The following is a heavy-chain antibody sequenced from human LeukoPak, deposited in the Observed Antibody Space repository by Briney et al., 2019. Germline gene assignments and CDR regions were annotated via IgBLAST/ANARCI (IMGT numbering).Heavy chain of an antibody. CDR3: ARGGGYHGYDFWSGYRPFDY. CDR2: ISAYNGNT. J-gene: IGHJ4*02. D-gene: IGHD3-3*01. CDR1: GYTFTSYG. V-gene: IGHV1-18*01. Sequence: ASVKVSCKASGYTFTSYGISWVRQAPGQGLEWMGWISAYNGNTNYAQKLQGRVTMTTDTSTSTAYMELRSLRSDDTAVYYCARGGGYHGYDFWSGYRPFDYWGQGTLVTVSS.